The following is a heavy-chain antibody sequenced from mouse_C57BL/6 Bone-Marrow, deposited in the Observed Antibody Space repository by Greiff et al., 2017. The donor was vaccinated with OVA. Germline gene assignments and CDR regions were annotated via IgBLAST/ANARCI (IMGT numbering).Heavy chain of an antibody. J-gene: IGHJ4*01. V-gene: IGHV1-15*01. CDR3: TGGYSNYYAMDY. CDR2: IDPETGGT. Sequence: VKLQQSGAELVRPGASVTLSCTASGYTFTDYDMHWVKQTPVHGLEWIGAIDPETGGTAYNQKFKGKAILTADKSSSTAYMELRSLTSDDSAVYYSTGGYSNYYAMDYWGQGTSVTVSS. D-gene: IGHD2-5*01. CDR1: GYTFTDYD.